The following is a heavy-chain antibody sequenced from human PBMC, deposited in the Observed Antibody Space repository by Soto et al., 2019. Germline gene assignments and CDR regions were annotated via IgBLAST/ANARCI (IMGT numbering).Heavy chain of an antibody. CDR1: GYTFGDYA. D-gene: IGHD3-3*01. CDR3: TRDGVDYYFWSGYYGMDV. CDR2: IRSKAYGGTT. Sequence: PGGSLRLSCTASGYTFGDYAMSWFRQAPGKGKEWVGFIRSKAYGGTTEYAASVKGRFTISRDDSKSIAYLQMNSLKTDDTAVYYCTRDGVDYYFWSGYYGMDVWGQGTTVTVSS. V-gene: IGHV3-49*03. J-gene: IGHJ6*02.